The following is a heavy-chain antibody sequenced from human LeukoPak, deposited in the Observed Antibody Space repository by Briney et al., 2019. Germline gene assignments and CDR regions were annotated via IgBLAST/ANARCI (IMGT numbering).Heavy chain of an antibody. CDR3: ARDNYYDSSGYYGYFDY. Sequence: SVKVSCKACGGTFSSYTISWVRQAPGQGLEWMGRIIPILGIANYAQKFQGRVTITADKSTSTAYMELSSLRSEDTAVYYCARDNYYDSSGYYGYFDYWGQGTLVTVSS. J-gene: IGHJ4*02. D-gene: IGHD3-22*01. CDR1: GGTFSSYT. CDR2: IIPILGIA. V-gene: IGHV1-69*04.